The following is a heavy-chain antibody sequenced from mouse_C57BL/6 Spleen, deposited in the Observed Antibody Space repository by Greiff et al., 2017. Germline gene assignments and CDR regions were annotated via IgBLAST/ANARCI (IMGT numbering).Heavy chain of an antibody. D-gene: IGHD1-1*01. CDR2: ISSGGDYI. CDR1: GFTFSSYA. J-gene: IGHJ2*01. V-gene: IGHV5-9-1*02. CDR3: TREYYGSRDAYFDY. Sequence: EVKLVESGEGLVKPGGSLKLSCAASGFTFSSYAMSWVRQTPEKRLEWVAYISSGGDYIYYADTVKGRFTISRDNARNTLYLQMSSLKSEDTAMYYCTREYYGSRDAYFDYWGQGTTLTVSS.